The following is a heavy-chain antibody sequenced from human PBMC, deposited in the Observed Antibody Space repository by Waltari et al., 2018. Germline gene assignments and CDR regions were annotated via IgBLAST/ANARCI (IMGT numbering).Heavy chain of an antibody. Sequence: EVQLVESGGGLVKPGGSLRLSCAASGFTFSSYSMNWVRQAPGKGLEWVSSISSSSSYIYYADSVKGRFTISRDNSKNTLYLQMNSLRAEDTAVYYCARDMYTKELALDYWGQGTLVTVSS. CDR1: GFTFSSYS. D-gene: IGHD1-26*01. CDR3: ARDMYTKELALDY. CDR2: ISSSSSYI. J-gene: IGHJ4*02. V-gene: IGHV3-21*01.